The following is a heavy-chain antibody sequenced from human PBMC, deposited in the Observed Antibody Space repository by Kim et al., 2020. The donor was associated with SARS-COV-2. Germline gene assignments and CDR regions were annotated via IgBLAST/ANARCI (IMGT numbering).Heavy chain of an antibody. V-gene: IGHV4-59*09. J-gene: IGHJ5*02. CDR2: GSN. CDR3: ARGSSWFDP. Sequence: GSNHYTPSLEKLVTISVDTSKHQFSLKLSSVTAADTALYYCARGSSWFDPWGQGTLVTVFS.